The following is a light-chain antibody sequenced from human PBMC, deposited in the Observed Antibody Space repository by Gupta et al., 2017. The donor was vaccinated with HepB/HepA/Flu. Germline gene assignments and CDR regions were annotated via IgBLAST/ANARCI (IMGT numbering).Light chain of an antibody. V-gene: IGKV3-20*01. CDR2: VSL. CDR3: DQYPEHT. J-gene: IGKJ2*01. Sequence: EVVLTQSPGTLSLSPGERATLSCTASQSISNRYLAWYQQTPGQAPSILVYVSLTSGPGIPDRFSGSGSGTNFTLTSIKLEAEDFAVYYCDQYPEHTFGEGTKVEMK. CDR1: QSISNRY.